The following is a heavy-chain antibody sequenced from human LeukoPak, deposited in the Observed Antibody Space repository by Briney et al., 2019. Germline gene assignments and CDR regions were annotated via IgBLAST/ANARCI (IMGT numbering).Heavy chain of an antibody. CDR3: ARSVVVPAAILGRFDY. CDR2: IYHSGST. J-gene: IGHJ4*02. D-gene: IGHD2-2*02. V-gene: IGHV4-38-2*02. Sequence: PSETLSLTCTVSGHSISSGYYWGWIRQPPGKGLEWIGSIYHSGSTYYNPSLKSRVTISVDTSKNQFSLKLSSVTAADTAVYYCARSVVVPAAILGRFDYWGQGTLVTVSS. CDR1: GHSISSGYY.